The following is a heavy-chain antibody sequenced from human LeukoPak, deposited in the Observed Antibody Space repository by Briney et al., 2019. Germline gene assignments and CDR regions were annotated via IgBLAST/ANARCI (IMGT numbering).Heavy chain of an antibody. D-gene: IGHD1-26*01. Sequence: GASLQISFKGSGYSFTSYWIGWVRQLPGKGLEWMGIIYPGDSDTRYSPSFQGQVTISADKSISTAYLQWSSLKASDTAMYDCARRRGSWVFDYGGRGTLVTVSS. V-gene: IGHV5-51*01. J-gene: IGHJ4*02. CDR2: IYPGDSDT. CDR3: ARRRGSWVFDY. CDR1: GYSFTSYW.